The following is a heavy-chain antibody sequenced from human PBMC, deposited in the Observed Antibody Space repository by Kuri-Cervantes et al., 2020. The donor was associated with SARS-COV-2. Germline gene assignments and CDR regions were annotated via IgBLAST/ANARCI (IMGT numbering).Heavy chain of an antibody. J-gene: IGHJ6*03. CDR1: GYTFTSYG. Sequence: ASVKVSCKASGYTFTSYGISWVRQAPGQGLEWMGWISAYNGNTNYAQKLQGRVTMTTVTSTSTAYMELRSLRSDDTAVYYCARDRGSYYSTDYYYYYMDVWGKGTTVTVSS. V-gene: IGHV1-18*01. CDR2: ISAYNGNT. CDR3: ARDRGSYYSTDYYYYYMDV. D-gene: IGHD1-26*01.